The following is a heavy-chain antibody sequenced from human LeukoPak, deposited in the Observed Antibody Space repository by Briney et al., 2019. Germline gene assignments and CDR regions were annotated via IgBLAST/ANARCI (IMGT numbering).Heavy chain of an antibody. CDR1: GDSMTSNTAA. Sequence: SQTLSLTCAISGDSMTSNTAAWNWIRQSPSRGLEWLGRTYYRSKWYKYYAVSVKGRITINPDTSKNQFSLQLNSVTPEDTAVYYCARGPSYFQHWGQGTLVTVSS. J-gene: IGHJ1*01. CDR3: ARGPSYFQH. CDR2: TYYRSKWYK. V-gene: IGHV6-1*01.